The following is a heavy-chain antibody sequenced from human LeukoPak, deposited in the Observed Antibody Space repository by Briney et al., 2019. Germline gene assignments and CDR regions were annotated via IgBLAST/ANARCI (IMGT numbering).Heavy chain of an antibody. J-gene: IGHJ6*03. Sequence: GGSLRPSCAASGFTFSSYSMNWVRQAPGKGLEWVSSISSSSSYIYYADSVKGRFTISRDNAKNSLYLQMNSLRAKDTAVYYCARGLGYSYGLAYYYMDVWGKGTTVTVSS. V-gene: IGHV3-21*01. CDR2: ISSSSSYI. CDR3: ARGLGYSYGLAYYYMDV. CDR1: GFTFSSYS. D-gene: IGHD5-18*01.